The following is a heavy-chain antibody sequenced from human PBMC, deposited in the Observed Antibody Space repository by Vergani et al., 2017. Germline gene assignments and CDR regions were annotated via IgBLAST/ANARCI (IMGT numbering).Heavy chain of an antibody. Sequence: EVQLLESGGGLVQPGGSLRLSCAASGFTFSSYAMSWVRQAPGKGLEWVSAISGSGGSTYYADSVKGRFTISRDNSKNTLYLQMNSLRAEDTAVYYCAVFTAFDLWFVETGAFDIWGQGTMVTVSS. D-gene: IGHD3-10*01. V-gene: IGHV3-23*01. CDR1: GFTFSSYA. J-gene: IGHJ3*02. CDR3: AVFTAFDLWFVETGAFDI. CDR2: ISGSGGST.